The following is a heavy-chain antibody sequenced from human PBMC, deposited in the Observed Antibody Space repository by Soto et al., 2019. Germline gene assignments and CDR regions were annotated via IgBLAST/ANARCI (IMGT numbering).Heavy chain of an antibody. J-gene: IGHJ5*02. CDR2: ISGGGGNT. D-gene: IGHD6-19*01. V-gene: IGHV3-23*01. CDR3: AQDRGAGGRFSGIAVAGIPS. Sequence: EVQLLESGGGLVQPGGSLRLSCAASGFTFSSYAMSWVRQTPGKGLEWVSGISGGGGNTYYADSVTGRFTISRDNSRNTVYLQRNSVRAADTAIYYWAQDRGAGGRFSGIAVAGIPSWGQGTLVTVSS. CDR1: GFTFSSYA.